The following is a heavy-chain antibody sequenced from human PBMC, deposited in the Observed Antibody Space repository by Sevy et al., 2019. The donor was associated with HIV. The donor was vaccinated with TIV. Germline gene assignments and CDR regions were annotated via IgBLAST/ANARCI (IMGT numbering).Heavy chain of an antibody. Sequence: GGSLRLSCEASGFTFSDYHMTWIRQAPGKGLEWVAYISSRGSTEHYADSVKGGFTISRDNVKNSLYLQMDSLRGEDTAVYYCAREADYYFDSWGQGSLVTVSS. V-gene: IGHV3-11*01. CDR1: GFTFSDYH. J-gene: IGHJ4*02. CDR2: ISSRGSTE. CDR3: AREADYYFDS. D-gene: IGHD2-21*02.